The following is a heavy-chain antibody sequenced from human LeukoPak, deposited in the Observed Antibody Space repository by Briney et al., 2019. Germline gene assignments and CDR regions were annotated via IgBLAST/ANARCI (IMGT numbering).Heavy chain of an antibody. V-gene: IGHV3-23*01. Sequence: PGGSLTLSCAASGFTFSSYAMSWVRQAPGKGLEWVSAISGSGGSTYYADSVKGRFTISRDNSKNTLYLQMNSLRAEDTAVYYCAKEIIGSSSWYSPAFDIWGQGTMVTVSS. CDR3: AKEIIGSSSWYSPAFDI. CDR2: ISGSGGST. D-gene: IGHD6-13*01. J-gene: IGHJ3*02. CDR1: GFTFSSYA.